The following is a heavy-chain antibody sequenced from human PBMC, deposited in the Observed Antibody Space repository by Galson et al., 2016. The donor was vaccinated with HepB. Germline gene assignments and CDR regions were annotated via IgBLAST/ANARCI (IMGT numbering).Heavy chain of an antibody. J-gene: IGHJ6*02. D-gene: IGHD2-2*01. CDR2: ISSSSDYI. CDR3: ARAMGQYQLLPFAMNV. V-gene: IGHV3-21*01. Sequence: SLRLSCAASAFTFSRYSMSWVRQAPGKGLEWLSSISSSSDYIHYADSGKGRFTISRDNAKNSLYLHLNSLRVDDTAVYYCARAMGQYQLLPFAMNVWGQGTMVAVSS. CDR1: AFTFSRYS.